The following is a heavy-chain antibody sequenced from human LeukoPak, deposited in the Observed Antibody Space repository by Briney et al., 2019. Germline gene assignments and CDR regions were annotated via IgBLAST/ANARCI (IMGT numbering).Heavy chain of an antibody. V-gene: IGHV3-53*01. CDR2: IRSDGST. Sequence: GGSLRLSCAASGFTFSSYAMHWVRQAPGKGLEWVSVIRSDGSTNHADSVKGRFTISRDNSKNTLYLQMNNLRAEDTAMYYCAREMYSGMYNDAFGIWGQGTKVTVSS. D-gene: IGHD1-26*01. CDR1: GFTFSSYA. J-gene: IGHJ3*02. CDR3: AREMYSGMYNDAFGI.